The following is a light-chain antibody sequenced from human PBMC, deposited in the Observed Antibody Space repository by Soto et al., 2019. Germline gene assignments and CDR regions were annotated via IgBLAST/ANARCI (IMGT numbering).Light chain of an antibody. V-gene: IGLV3-9*01. J-gene: IGLJ1*01. CDR2: RDS. Sequence: SYELTQPLSVSVALGQTARITCGNNNIGSKNVHWYQQKPGQAPVLVICRDSNRPSGIPERFSGSNSGNTATLTISRAQAGDEADYYCRVWDSSTEVFGAGTKLTVL. CDR3: RVWDSSTEV. CDR1: NIGSKN.